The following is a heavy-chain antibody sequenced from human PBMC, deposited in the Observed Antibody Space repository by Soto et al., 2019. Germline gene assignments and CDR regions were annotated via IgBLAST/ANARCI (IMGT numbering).Heavy chain of an antibody. CDR3: ARGTLLRYFDWLPYYYYYGMDV. Sequence: QVQLQQWGAGLLKPSETLSLTCAVYGGSFSGYYWSWIRQPPGKGLEWIGEINHSGSTNYNPSLKSRVTISVDTSKNQFSLKLSSVTAADTAVYYCARGTLLRYFDWLPYYYYYGMDVWGQGTTVTVSS. J-gene: IGHJ6*02. CDR2: INHSGST. D-gene: IGHD3-9*01. V-gene: IGHV4-34*01. CDR1: GGSFSGYY.